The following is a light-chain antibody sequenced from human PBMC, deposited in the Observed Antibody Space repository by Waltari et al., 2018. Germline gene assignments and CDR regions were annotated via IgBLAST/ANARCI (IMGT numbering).Light chain of an antibody. V-gene: IGLV2-14*03. Sequence: QSALTQPASVSGSPGKSITISCTGTSSDVGGYNYVSWYQQHPGKAPKLMIYDVTKRPSGVSTRFSGSKSGNTASLTISVLQPEDEADYYCSSYTSSSTWVFGGGTKLTVL. J-gene: IGLJ3*02. CDR2: DVT. CDR1: SSDVGGYNY. CDR3: SSYTSSSTWV.